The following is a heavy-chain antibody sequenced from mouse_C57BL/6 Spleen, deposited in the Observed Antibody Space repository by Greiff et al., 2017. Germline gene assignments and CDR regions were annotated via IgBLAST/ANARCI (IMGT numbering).Heavy chain of an antibody. CDR3: AIGRNYFAY. V-gene: IGHV1-50*01. D-gene: IGHD2-1*01. J-gene: IGHJ3*01. CDR2: IDPSDSYT. Sequence: QVQLQQPGAELVKPGASVKLSCKASGYTFTSYWMQWVKQRPGQGLEWIGEIDPSDSYTNYNQKFKGKATLTVDTSSSTAYLQLSSLTSEDSAVYYCAIGRNYFAYWGQGTLVTVSA. CDR1: GYTFTSYW.